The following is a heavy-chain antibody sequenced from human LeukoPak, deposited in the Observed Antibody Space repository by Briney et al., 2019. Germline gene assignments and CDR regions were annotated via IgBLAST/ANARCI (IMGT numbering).Heavy chain of an antibody. CDR2: INPNSGGT. CDR3: AKSVGEGATICYACAEYFQN. V-gene: IGHV1-2*02. Sequence: ASVKVSCKASGYTFTDYYMHWVRQAPGQGLEWLGWINPNSGGTNYAQKFQGRVTMTRDASISTAYMELSRLRSDDTAIYYCAKSVGEGATICYACAEYFQNWGQGTLVTVSS. D-gene: IGHD2-2*01. CDR1: GYTFTDYY. J-gene: IGHJ1*01.